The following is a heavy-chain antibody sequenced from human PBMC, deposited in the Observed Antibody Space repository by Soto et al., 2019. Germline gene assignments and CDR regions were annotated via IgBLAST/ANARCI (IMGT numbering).Heavy chain of an antibody. J-gene: IGHJ4*01. CDR2: IRVSGDTT. Sequence: SGGSLRLSCAASGFTFSTFAMSWVRQAPGKGLEWVSAIRVSGDTTYYADSVKGRFTISRDNSKNTLYLPMNSERAADTAIFDCAKDGGGAFIAENDYWGQGSLVTVSS. CDR3: AKDGGGAFIAENDY. CDR1: GFTFSTFA. D-gene: IGHD2-21*01. V-gene: IGHV3-23*01.